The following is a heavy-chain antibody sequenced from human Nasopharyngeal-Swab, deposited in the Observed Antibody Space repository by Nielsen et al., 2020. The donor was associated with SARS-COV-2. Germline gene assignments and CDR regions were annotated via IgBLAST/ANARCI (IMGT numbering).Heavy chain of an antibody. Sequence: SETLSLTCTLSGGSVSRGSYYWSWIRQPPGKGLEWIGYIYYSGSTNYNPSLKSRVTISVDTSKNQFSLKLSSVTAADTAVYYCARDHYGSGSPSMDVWGQGTTVTVSS. CDR3: ARDHYGSGSPSMDV. V-gene: IGHV4-61*01. J-gene: IGHJ6*02. CDR1: GGSVSRGSYY. D-gene: IGHD3-10*01. CDR2: IYYSGST.